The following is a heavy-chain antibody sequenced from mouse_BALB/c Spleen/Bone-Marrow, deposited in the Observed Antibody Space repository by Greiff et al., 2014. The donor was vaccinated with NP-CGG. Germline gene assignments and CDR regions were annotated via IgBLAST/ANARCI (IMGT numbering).Heavy chain of an antibody. CDR3: ARRGDYYGNYADY. V-gene: IGHV3-1*02. CDR1: GYSITSGYS. J-gene: IGHJ4*01. D-gene: IGHD2-1*01. Sequence: ESGPDLVKPSQSLSLTCTVTGYSITSGYSWHWIRQFPGNKLGWMGYIRYSGSNNYNPSLNIPISITRDTSKNHFFLQLNSVTTDDTATYYCARRGDYYGNYADYWGQGTSVTVSS. CDR2: IRYSGSN.